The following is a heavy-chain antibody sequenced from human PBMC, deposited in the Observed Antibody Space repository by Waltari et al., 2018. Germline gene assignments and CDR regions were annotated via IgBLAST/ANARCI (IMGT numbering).Heavy chain of an antibody. Sequence: QLQLQESGPGLVKPSETLSLTCTVSGGSLSRSSYYWGWTPQPPGKGLEWIGSIYYSGSTYYNPSLKSRVTISVDTSKNQFSLKLSSVTAADTAVYYCARRGDGYNGDAFDIWGQGTMVTVSS. CDR2: IYYSGST. CDR1: GGSLSRSSYY. J-gene: IGHJ3*02. V-gene: IGHV4-39*07. CDR3: ARRGDGYNGDAFDI. D-gene: IGHD5-12*01.